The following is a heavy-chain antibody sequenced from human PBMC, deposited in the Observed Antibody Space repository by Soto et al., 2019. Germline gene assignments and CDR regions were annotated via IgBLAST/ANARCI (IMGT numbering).Heavy chain of an antibody. D-gene: IGHD2-8*01. CDR3: ARLRVLMVYGGPNDAFDI. J-gene: IGHJ3*02. Sequence: SETLSLTCTVSGGSISSSSYYWGWIRQPPGKGLEWIGSIYYSGSTYYNPSLKSRVTISVDTSKNQFSLKLSSVTAADTAVYYCARLRVLMVYGGPNDAFDIWGQGTMVTVSS. V-gene: IGHV4-39*01. CDR2: IYYSGST. CDR1: GGSISSSSYY.